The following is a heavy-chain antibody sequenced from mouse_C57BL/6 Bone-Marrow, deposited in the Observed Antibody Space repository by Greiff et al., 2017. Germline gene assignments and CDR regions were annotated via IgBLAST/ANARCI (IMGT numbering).Heavy chain of an antibody. CDR2: IYPGSGST. CDR3: ARKDYSNLFAY. CDR1: GYTFTSYW. J-gene: IGHJ3*01. Sequence: QVQLQQPGAELVKPGASVKMSCKASGYTFTSYWITWVKQRPGQGLEWIGDIYPGSGSTNYNEKFKSKATLTVDKSSSTAYMQLSSLTSEDSAVYYCARKDYSNLFAYWGQGTLVTVSA. D-gene: IGHD2-5*01. V-gene: IGHV1-55*01.